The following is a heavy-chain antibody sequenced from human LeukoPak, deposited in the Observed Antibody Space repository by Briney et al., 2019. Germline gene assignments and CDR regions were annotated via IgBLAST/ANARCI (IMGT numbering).Heavy chain of an antibody. J-gene: IGHJ4*02. V-gene: IGHV4-39*02. CDR3: ARDNGGNFDY. CDR2: IYYSGST. Sequence: SETLSLTCTVSGGSISSSSYYWGWIRQPPGKGLEWIGSIYYSGSTYYNPSLKSRVTISVDTSKNQFSLKLSSVTAADTAVYYCARDNGGNFDYWGQGTLVTVSS. CDR1: GGSISSSSYY. D-gene: IGHD4-23*01.